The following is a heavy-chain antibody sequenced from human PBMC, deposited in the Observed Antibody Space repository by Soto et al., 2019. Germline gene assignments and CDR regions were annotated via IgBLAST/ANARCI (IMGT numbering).Heavy chain of an antibody. Sequence: EVHLVESGGGLAQPGGSLRLSCAASGFTFSSHAMNWVRQAPGKGLEWVSHITGGGTTIYYAGSVRGRFTTSRDNAKSSLNLHMNSLRAEDTAVYYCARGYSGGWSRGGYFDYWGQGILVTVSS. V-gene: IGHV3-48*03. J-gene: IGHJ4*02. CDR1: GFTFSSHA. D-gene: IGHD6-19*01. CDR2: ITGGGTTI. CDR3: ARGYSGGWSRGGYFDY.